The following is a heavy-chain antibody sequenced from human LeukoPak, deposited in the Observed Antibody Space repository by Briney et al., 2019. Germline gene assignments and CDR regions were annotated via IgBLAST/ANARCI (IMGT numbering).Heavy chain of an antibody. J-gene: IGHJ4*02. V-gene: IGHV1-46*01. CDR3: ARDITMVRGEKFDY. CDR2: INPSGGST. Sequence: ASVKVSCKASGYTFTSYYMHWVRQAPGQGLEWMGIINPSGGSTSYAQKFQGRVTITRDTSASTAYMELSSLRSEDTAVYYCARDITMVRGEKFDYWGQGTLVTVSS. D-gene: IGHD3-10*01. CDR1: GYTFTSYY.